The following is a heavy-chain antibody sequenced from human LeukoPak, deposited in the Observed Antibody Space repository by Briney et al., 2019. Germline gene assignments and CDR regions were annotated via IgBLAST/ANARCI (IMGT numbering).Heavy chain of an antibody. CDR2: VHLSGAT. D-gene: IGHD1-26*01. Sequence: SGTLSLTFAVSGGSIMTTNCWSWVRQPPGKGLEWIGEVHLSGATNYNPSLESRVSMSIDTSKHQMSLKLTSVTAADTAIYFCTRESGAFSPFSFWGQGTLVTVSS. V-gene: IGHV4-4*02. J-gene: IGHJ1*01. CDR1: GGSIMTTNC. CDR3: TRESGAFSPFSF.